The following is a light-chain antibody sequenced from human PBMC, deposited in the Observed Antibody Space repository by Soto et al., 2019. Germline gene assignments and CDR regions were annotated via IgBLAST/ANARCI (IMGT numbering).Light chain of an antibody. Sequence: EIVMTQSPANLSVSPGERASLSCRASQSVGSKLAWYQHKPGQAPRLLIYDASTRATGFPARFSGSGSGTEFTLTISSLQPEDFAVYYCQRYNNWPPFTFGPGTKVDIK. CDR1: QSVGSK. CDR2: DAS. J-gene: IGKJ3*01. V-gene: IGKV3-15*01. CDR3: QRYNNWPPFT.